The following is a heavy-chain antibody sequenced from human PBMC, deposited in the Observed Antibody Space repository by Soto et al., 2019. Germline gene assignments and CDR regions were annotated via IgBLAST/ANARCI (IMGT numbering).Heavy chain of an antibody. CDR3: ARAGLLSDAFDI. Sequence: SETLSLTCTVSGGSISSSSYYWGWIRQPPGKGLEWIGSIYHSGSTYYNPSLKSRVTISVDRSKNQFSLKLSSVTAADTAVYYCARAGLLSDAFDIWGQGTMVTVSS. V-gene: IGHV4-39*07. CDR1: GGSISSSSYY. D-gene: IGHD2-21*01. J-gene: IGHJ3*02. CDR2: IYHSGST.